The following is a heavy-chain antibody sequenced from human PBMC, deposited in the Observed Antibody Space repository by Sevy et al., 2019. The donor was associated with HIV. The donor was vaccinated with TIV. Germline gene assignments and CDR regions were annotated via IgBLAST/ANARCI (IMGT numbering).Heavy chain of an antibody. CDR3: ARGKSRDGYNYSY. CDR2: ISSSSTI. J-gene: IGHJ4*01. D-gene: IGHD5-12*01. CDR1: GFTFSSYS. V-gene: IGHV3-48*02. Sequence: GGSLRLSCAASGFTFSSYSMNWVRQAPGKGLEWVSYISSSSTIYYADSVKGRFTISRDNAKNSLYLQMNSLRDEDTAVYYCARGKSRDGYNYSYWGHGTLVTVSS.